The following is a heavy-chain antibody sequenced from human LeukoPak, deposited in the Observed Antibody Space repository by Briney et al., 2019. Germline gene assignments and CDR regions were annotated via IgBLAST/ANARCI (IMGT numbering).Heavy chain of an antibody. D-gene: IGHD2-21*01. J-gene: IGHJ4*02. CDR1: GFTFSDYW. Sequence: GGSLRLSCAASGFTFSDYWMHWVRQAPGKGLEWVARIYSDVRRIKYADSVKGRFTISRDNAKNTLYLQMNALRVEDTAVYYCATSPVISRDWGQGTLVTVSS. CDR2: IYSDVRRI. CDR3: ATSPVISRD. V-gene: IGHV3-74*03.